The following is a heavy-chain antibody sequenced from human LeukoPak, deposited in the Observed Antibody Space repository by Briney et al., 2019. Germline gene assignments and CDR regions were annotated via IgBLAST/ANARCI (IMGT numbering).Heavy chain of an antibody. CDR2: TYYRSKWYN. CDR1: GDSVSSNSAA. D-gene: IGHD3-3*01. Sequence: SQTLSLTCAISGDSVSSNSAAWNWIRQSPSRGLEWLGRTYYRSKWYNDYAVSVKSRITINPDTSKNQFSLQLNSVTPEDTAVYYCARDWVEWLSSLFYYYYGMDVWGQGTTVTVSS. J-gene: IGHJ6*02. CDR3: ARDWVEWLSSLFYYYYGMDV. V-gene: IGHV6-1*01.